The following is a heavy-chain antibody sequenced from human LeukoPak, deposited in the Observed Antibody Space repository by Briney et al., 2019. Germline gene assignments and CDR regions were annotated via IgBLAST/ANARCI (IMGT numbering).Heavy chain of an antibody. CDR2: INPNSGGT. CDR1: GYTFTGYS. Sequence: ASVKVSCKASGYTFTGYSMHCVRQAPGQGLKWMGWINPNSGGTNSAQKFQGRVTMTRDTSISTAYMELSRLRSDDTAVYYCANLAVAGTSQFDYWGQGTLVTVSS. V-gene: IGHV1-2*02. CDR3: ANLAVAGTSQFDY. D-gene: IGHD6-19*01. J-gene: IGHJ4*02.